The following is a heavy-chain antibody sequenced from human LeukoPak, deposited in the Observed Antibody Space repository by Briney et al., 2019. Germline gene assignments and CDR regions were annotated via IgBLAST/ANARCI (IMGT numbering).Heavy chain of an antibody. Sequence: SETLSLTCAVSGGSISSGAYWGWVRQPPGKGVEWIGTIYHSGSTYYNPSLNRLDTISIDTSKNQFSLKLSSVTAADTAVYYCAKSWYYLDSSGLPKSDAFDRWGQGTLVTVSS. V-gene: IGHV4-38-2*01. CDR2: IYHSGST. CDR3: AKSWYYLDSSGLPKSDAFDR. J-gene: IGHJ3*01. D-gene: IGHD3-22*01. CDR1: GGSISSGAY.